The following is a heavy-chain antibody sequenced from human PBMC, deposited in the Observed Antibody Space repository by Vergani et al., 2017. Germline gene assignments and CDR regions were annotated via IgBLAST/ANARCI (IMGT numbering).Heavy chain of an antibody. J-gene: IGHJ5*02. D-gene: IGHD1-14*01. V-gene: IGHV4-39*07. CDR3: ARISGTTWLHWFDP. CDR1: GGSIRSSNYY. CDR2: IYYSGST. Sequence: QLQLQESGPGLVKPSETLSLTRSVSGGSIRSSNYYWGWIRQPPGKGLEWIGTIYYSGSTYYHPSLKSRVTISVDTSKNQFSLKLSSVTAADTAVYYCARISGTTWLHWFDPCGQGTLVTVAS.